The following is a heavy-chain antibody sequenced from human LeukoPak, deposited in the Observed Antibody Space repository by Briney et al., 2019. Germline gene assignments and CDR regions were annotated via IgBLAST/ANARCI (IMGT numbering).Heavy chain of an antibody. CDR1: GFTFSSYA. CDR2: ISGSGGTP. CDR3: AKEDVAYPYDSSGPSDY. V-gene: IGHV3-23*01. Sequence: GGSLRLSCAASGFTFSSYAMSWVRQAPGKGLEWVSAISGSGGTPYYADSVKGRFTISRDNSKNTLYLQMNSLRAEDTAVYYCAKEDVAYPYDSSGPSDYWGQGTLVTVSS. D-gene: IGHD3-22*01. J-gene: IGHJ4*02.